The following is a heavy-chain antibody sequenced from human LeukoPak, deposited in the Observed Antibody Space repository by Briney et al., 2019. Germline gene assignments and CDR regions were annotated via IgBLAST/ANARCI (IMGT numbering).Heavy chain of an antibody. CDR1: GGSISSYY. J-gene: IGHJ6*02. Sequence: PSETLSLTCTVSGGSISSYYGSWIRQPPGKGLEWIGYIYYSGSTNYNPSLKSRVTISVDTSKNQFSLTLSSVTAADTAVYYCARGRLWFGELLSYYYHGMDVWGQGTTVTVSS. V-gene: IGHV4-59*01. CDR3: ARGRLWFGELLSYYYHGMDV. CDR2: IYYSGST. D-gene: IGHD3-10*01.